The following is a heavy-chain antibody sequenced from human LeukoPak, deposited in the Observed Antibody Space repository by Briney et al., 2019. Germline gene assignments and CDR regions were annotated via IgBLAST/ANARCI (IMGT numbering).Heavy chain of an antibody. CDR2: INPNSGAT. CDR3: ARGGPTTVTTFKY. V-gene: IGHV1-2*02. J-gene: IGHJ4*02. Sequence: GASVKVSCKTSGYTFTGYYMHWVRQAPGQGLEWIGWINPNSGATNYAQKFQGRVTMTRDTSINTAYMELRWLRSDDTAVYYCARGGPTTVTTFKYWGQGTLVTVFS. D-gene: IGHD4-17*01. CDR1: GYTFTGYY.